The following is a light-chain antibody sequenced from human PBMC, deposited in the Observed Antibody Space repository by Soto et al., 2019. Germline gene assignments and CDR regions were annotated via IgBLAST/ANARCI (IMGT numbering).Light chain of an antibody. CDR1: SSNIGAGYD. J-gene: IGLJ7*01. Sequence: QSVLTQPPSVSGAPGQRVTISCSESSSNIGAGYDVHWYQQLPGTAPKLLIYGNSNRPSGVPDRFSGSKSGTSASLAITGLQAEHEADYYCQSYDSSLSGSAVFGGGTQLTVL. CDR3: QSYDSSLSGSAV. CDR2: GNS. V-gene: IGLV1-40*01.